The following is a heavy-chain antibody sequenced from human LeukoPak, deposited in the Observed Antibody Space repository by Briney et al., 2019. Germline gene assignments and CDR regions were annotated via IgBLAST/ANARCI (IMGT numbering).Heavy chain of an antibody. CDR1: GFTFSSYS. V-gene: IGHV3-21*01. CDR2: ISSSSYI. D-gene: IGHD6-19*01. J-gene: IGHJ6*02. CDR3: ARDLKRWEKQLAGSLPFPSDGMDV. Sequence: GGSLRLSCAASGFTFSSYSMSWVRQAPGKGLEWVSSISSSSYIYYADSVKGRFTISRDNAKNSLYLQMNSLRAEDTAAYYCARDLKRWEKQLAGSLPFPSDGMDVWGQGTTVTVSS.